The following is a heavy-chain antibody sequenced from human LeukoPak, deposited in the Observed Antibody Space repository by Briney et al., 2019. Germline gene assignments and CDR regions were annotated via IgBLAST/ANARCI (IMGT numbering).Heavy chain of an antibody. D-gene: IGHD6-6*01. J-gene: IGHJ4*02. CDR1: GFTFSSYS. Sequence: GGSLRLSCAASGFTFSSYSMNWVRQAPGKGLEWVSSISSSSSYIYYADSVKGRFTISRDNVKNSLYLQMNSLRAEDTAVYYCARDSTGHIAARPLGYWGQGTLVTVSS. CDR3: ARDSTGHIAARPLGY. CDR2: ISSSSSYI. V-gene: IGHV3-21*01.